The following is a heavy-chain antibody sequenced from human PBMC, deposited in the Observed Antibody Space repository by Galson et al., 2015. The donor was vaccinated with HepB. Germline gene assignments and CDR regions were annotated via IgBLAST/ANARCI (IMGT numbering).Heavy chain of an antibody. CDR2: FDPEDGET. V-gene: IGHV1-24*01. D-gene: IGHD6-13*01. CDR1: GYTLTELS. J-gene: IGHJ5*02. Sequence: SVKVSCKVSGYTLTELSMHWVRQAPGKGLEWMGGFDPEDGETIYAQKFQGRVTMTEDTSTDTAYMELSSLRSEDTAVYYCATDGGQVDIAAAGNWFDPWGQGTLVTVSS. CDR3: ATDGGQVDIAAAGNWFDP.